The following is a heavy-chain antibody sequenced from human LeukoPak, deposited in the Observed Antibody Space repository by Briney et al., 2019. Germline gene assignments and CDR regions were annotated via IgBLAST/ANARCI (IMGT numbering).Heavy chain of an antibody. J-gene: IGHJ4*02. Sequence: ASVKVSCKASGGTFSSYAISWVRQAPGQGLEWMGRIIPILGTANYAQKFQGRVTITTDESTSTAYMELSSLRSEATAVYYCASTTYYYGSGSYRFDYWGQGTLVTLSS. CDR1: GGTFSSYA. CDR3: ASTTYYYGSGSYRFDY. V-gene: IGHV1-69*11. CDR2: IIPILGTA. D-gene: IGHD3-10*01.